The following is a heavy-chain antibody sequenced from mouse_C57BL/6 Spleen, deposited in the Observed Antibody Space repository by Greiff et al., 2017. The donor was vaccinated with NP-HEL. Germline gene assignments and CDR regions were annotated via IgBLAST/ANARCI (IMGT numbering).Heavy chain of an antibody. CDR2: IWTGGGT. V-gene: IGHV2-9-1*01. J-gene: IGHJ1*03. CDR1: GFSLTSYA. CDR3: ARSLITTVVEGYFDV. D-gene: IGHD1-1*01. Sequence: QVQLKESGPGLVVPSQSLSITCTVSGFSLTSYAISWVRQPPGKGLEWLGVIWTGGGTNYNSALKSRLSISKDNAKSQVFLKMNMLQTDDTARYYCARSLITTVVEGYFDVWGTGTTVTVSS.